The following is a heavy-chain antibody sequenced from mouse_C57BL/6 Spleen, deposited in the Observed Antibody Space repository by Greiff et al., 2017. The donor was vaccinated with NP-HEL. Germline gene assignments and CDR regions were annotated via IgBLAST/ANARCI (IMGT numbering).Heavy chain of an antibody. J-gene: IGHJ4*01. CDR2: IYPGDGDT. Sequence: VQGVESGPELVKPGASVKISCKASGYAFSSSWMNWVKQRPGKGLEWIGRIYPGDGDTNYNGKFKGKATLTADKSSSTAYMQLSSLTSEDSAVYFCARGGYDYDSYAMDYWGQGTSVTVSS. CDR1: GYAFSSSW. CDR3: ARGGYDYDSYAMDY. D-gene: IGHD2-4*01. V-gene: IGHV1-82*01.